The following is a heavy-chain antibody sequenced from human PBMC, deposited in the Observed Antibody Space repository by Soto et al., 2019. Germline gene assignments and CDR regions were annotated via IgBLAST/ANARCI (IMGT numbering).Heavy chain of an antibody. V-gene: IGHV1-69*01. CDR2: SLPIFGTS. CDR3: ARGGRYPKSSYLYVMDV. D-gene: IGHD1-20*01. J-gene: IGHJ6*02. Sequence: QVQLVQSGAEVKKPGSSVKVSCKASGGTFTTYSISWVLQAPGQGLEWMGGSLPIFGTSHYAQNFQGRVTITADESTSIAYMELRSLRSDDTAVYYCARGGRYPKSSYLYVMDVWGQGTTVTVSS. CDR1: GGTFTTYS.